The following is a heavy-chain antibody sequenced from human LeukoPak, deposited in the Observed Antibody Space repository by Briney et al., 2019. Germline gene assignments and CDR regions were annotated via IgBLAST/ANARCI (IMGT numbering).Heavy chain of an antibody. CDR3: ARGGSWNYLY. J-gene: IGHJ4*02. D-gene: IGHD1-7*01. CDR1: GSSINSYY. Sequence: SQTLSLTCTVSGSSINSYYWSWIRQPPGKGLEWIGYIYYSGSTNYDPSLKSRVSISVDTSKNQFSLELSSVTAADTAVYYCARGGSWNYLYWGQGTLVTVSS. V-gene: IGHV4-59*01. CDR2: IYYSGST.